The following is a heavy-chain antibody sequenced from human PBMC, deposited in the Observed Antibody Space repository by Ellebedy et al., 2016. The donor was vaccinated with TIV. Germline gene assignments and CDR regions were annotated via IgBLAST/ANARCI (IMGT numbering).Heavy chain of an antibody. CDR1: GFTFSDHY. CDR3: VSPAGSSGYWEAFDI. V-gene: IGHV3-72*01. CDR2: TRNKANSYTT. D-gene: IGHD3-22*01. J-gene: IGHJ3*02. Sequence: GESLKISCAASGFTFSDHYMDWVRQAPGKGLEWVGRTRNKANSYTTEYAASVKGGFTISRDDSKNSLYLQINSLKTEDTAVYYCVSPAGSSGYWEAFDIWGQGTMVTVSS.